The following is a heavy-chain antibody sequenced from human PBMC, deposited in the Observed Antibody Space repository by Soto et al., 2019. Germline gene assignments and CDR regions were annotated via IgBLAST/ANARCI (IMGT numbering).Heavy chain of an antibody. CDR3: ARDLVVGSSAHDY. D-gene: IGHD2-15*01. CDR2: ISSSSSYI. V-gene: IGHV3-21*01. CDR1: GFTFSSYS. J-gene: IGHJ4*02. Sequence: EVQLVESGGGLVKPGGSLRLSCAASGFTFSSYSMNWVRQAPGKGLEWVSSISSSSSYIYYADSVKGRFTISRDNAKNSLYLQMNSLRAEDTAVYYCARDLVVGSSAHDYWGQGTLVTVSS.